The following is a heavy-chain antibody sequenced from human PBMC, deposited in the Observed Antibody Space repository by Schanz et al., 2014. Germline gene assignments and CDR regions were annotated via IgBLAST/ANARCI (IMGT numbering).Heavy chain of an antibody. CDR1: GFTFSSYA. D-gene: IGHD3-9*01. Sequence: EVQLLESGGGLVQPGGSLRLSCVASGFTFSSYAMSWVRQAPGKGLEWVSGISDNGISTYYADSVKGRFSISRENSKSILYRQMNSLRAEDTAVYYCAKHVRSLTGNDYWGQGTLXTVSS. J-gene: IGHJ4*02. CDR2: ISDNGIST. CDR3: AKHVRSLTGNDY. V-gene: IGHV3-23*01.